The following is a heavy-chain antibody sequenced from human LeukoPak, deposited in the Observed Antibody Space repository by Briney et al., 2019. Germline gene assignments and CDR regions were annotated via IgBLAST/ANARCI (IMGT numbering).Heavy chain of an antibody. CDR3: AREVSSSWFPIPFYYYGMDV. D-gene: IGHD6-13*01. Sequence: GGSLRLSCAASGFTFSSYAMHWVRQAPGKGLEWVAVISYDGSNKYYADSVKGRFTISRDNSKNTLYLQMNSLRAEDTAVYYCAREVSSSWFPIPFYYYGMDVWGQGTTVTVSS. CDR1: GFTFSSYA. J-gene: IGHJ6*02. CDR2: ISYDGSNK. V-gene: IGHV3-30-3*01.